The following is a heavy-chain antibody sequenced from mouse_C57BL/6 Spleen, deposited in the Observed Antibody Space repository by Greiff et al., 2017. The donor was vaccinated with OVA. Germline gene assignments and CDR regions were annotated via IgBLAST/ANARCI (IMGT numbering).Heavy chain of an antibody. CDR2: INPSSGYT. Sequence: VQLQESGAELAKPGDSVKLSCKASGYTFTSYWMHWVKQRPGQGLEWIGYINPSSGYTKYNQKFKDKATLTADKSSSTAYMQLSSLTYEESAVYYCPYGYDLYSMDYWGQGTSVTVSS. V-gene: IGHV1-7*01. D-gene: IGHD2-2*01. CDR1: GYTFTSYW. J-gene: IGHJ4*01. CDR3: PYGYDLYSMDY.